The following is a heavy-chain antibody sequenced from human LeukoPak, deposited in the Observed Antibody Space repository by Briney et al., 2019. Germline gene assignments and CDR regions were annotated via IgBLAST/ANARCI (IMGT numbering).Heavy chain of an antibody. CDR3: AREIRQEVYSSSWYVDP. D-gene: IGHD6-13*01. CDR1: GGSISSYY. V-gene: IGHV4-59*12. Sequence: SETLSLTCTVSGGSISSYYWSWIRQPPGKGLEWIGYIYYSGSTNYNPSLKSRVTISVDTSKNQFSLKLSSVTAADTAVYYCAREIRQEVYSSSWYVDPWGQGTLVTVSS. CDR2: IYYSGST. J-gene: IGHJ5*02.